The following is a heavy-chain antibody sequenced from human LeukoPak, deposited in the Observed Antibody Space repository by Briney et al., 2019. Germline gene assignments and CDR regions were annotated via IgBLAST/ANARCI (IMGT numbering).Heavy chain of an antibody. CDR3: ARDPQGYSSSWFDY. J-gene: IGHJ4*02. CDR2: IRSSSSYI. CDR1: GFSFSSYT. Sequence: GGSLRLSCAASGFSFSSYTMNWVRQAPGKALEWVSSIRSSSSYIYYADSLKGRFTISRDNAKNSLYLQMNSLRAEDTAVYYCARDPQGYSSSWFDYWGQGTLVTVSS. V-gene: IGHV3-21*01. D-gene: IGHD6-13*01.